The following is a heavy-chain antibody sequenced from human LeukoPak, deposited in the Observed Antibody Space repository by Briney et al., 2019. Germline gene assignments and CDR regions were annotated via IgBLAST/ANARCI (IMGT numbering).Heavy chain of an antibody. CDR3: ARGVSFYGSIYPDY. J-gene: IGHJ4*02. CDR1: GGSINYYY. V-gene: IGHV4-59*01. CDR2: IYYSGST. Sequence: SETLSLTCTVSGGSINYYYWSWIRQPPGKGLEWIGYIYYSGSTNYNPSLKSRVTISVDTSKNQFSLKLSSVTAADTAVYYCARGVSFYGSIYPDYWGQGTLVTVSS. D-gene: IGHD3-10*01.